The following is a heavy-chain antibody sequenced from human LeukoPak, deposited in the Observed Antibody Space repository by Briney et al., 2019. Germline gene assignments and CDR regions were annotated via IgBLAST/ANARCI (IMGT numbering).Heavy chain of an antibody. J-gene: IGHJ4*02. Sequence: PSETLSLTCAVYGGSFSGYYWSWIRQPPGKGLEWIGEINHSGSTNYNPPLKSRVTISVDTSKNQFSLKLSSVTAADTAVYYCARKGIRRPGGDYWGQGTLVTVSS. CDR2: INHSGST. V-gene: IGHV4-34*01. D-gene: IGHD6-13*01. CDR3: ARKGIRRPGGDY. CDR1: GGSFSGYY.